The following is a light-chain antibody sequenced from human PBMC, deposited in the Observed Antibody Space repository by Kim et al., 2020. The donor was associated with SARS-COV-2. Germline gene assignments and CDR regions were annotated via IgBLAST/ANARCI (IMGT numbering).Light chain of an antibody. J-gene: IGKJ4*01. CDR2: DAS. V-gene: IGKV1-5*01. CDR3: QQYYSYSA. Sequence: SAAVGVRVTMTCRASQRISGRLDWYQQKPGKAPQLLIYDASTVESGVPSRFSGSGSGTEFTLTISSLQPDDIATYYCQQYYSYSAFGGGTKVDIK. CDR1: QRISGR.